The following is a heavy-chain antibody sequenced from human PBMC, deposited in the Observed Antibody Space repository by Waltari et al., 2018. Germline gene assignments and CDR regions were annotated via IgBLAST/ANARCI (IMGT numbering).Heavy chain of an antibody. CDR3: ARDSGWTTVDV. CDR1: VFTFSSYW. V-gene: IGHV3-7*01. Sequence: EVQLVESGGGLVQPGGSLRLSCVTSVFTFSSYWMSWIRQAPGEGLEWVANLKPDGSATYYGDAVKGRFTVSRDNATNSLYLQMNSLSPEDTDVYYCARDSGWTTVDVWCQGTTLIVSS. J-gene: IGHJ6*02. CDR2: LKPDGSAT. D-gene: IGHD4-17*01.